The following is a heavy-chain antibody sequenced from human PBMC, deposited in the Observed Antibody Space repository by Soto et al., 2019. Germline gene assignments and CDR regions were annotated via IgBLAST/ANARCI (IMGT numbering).Heavy chain of an antibody. V-gene: IGHV3-21*01. Sequence: EVQLVESGGGLVKPGGSLRLSCAASGFTFSSYSMNWVRQAPGKGLEWVSSISSSSSYIYYADSVKGRFSISRDNAKKSLYLKMNSLRAEDTAVYYCARDTLGSSWNHYYYYGMDVWGQGTTVTVSS. D-gene: IGHD6-13*01. CDR1: GFTFSSYS. J-gene: IGHJ6*02. CDR2: ISSSSSYI. CDR3: ARDTLGSSWNHYYYYGMDV.